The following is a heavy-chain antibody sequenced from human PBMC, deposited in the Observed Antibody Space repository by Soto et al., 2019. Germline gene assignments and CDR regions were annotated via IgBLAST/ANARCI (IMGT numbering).Heavy chain of an antibody. CDR3: ARDSRYYDFWSGYYDNWFDP. Sequence: QVQLVESGGGVVQPGRSLRLSCAASGFTFSSYGMHWVRQAPGKGLEWVAVIWYDGSNKYYADSVKGRFTISRDNSKNTLYLQMNSLRAEDTAVCYCARDSRYYDFWSGYYDNWFDPWGPGTLVTVSS. V-gene: IGHV3-33*01. J-gene: IGHJ5*02. CDR1: GFTFSSYG. D-gene: IGHD3-3*01. CDR2: IWYDGSNK.